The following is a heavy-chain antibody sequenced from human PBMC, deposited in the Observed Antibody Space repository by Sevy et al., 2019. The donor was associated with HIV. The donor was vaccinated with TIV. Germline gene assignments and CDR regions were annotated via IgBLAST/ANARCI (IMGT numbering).Heavy chain of an antibody. CDR3: ARSDYCDYVGWFDP. V-gene: IGHV3-48*02. Sequence: GGSLRLSCAASGFTFSSSIINWVRQAPGKGLGWVSSISGTGSTIYYADSVKGRFTISRDNAKNSLYLQMHSLRDEDTAVYYCARSDYCDYVGWFDPWGQGTLVTVSS. CDR2: ISGTGSTI. J-gene: IGHJ5*02. CDR1: GFTFSSSI. D-gene: IGHD4-17*01.